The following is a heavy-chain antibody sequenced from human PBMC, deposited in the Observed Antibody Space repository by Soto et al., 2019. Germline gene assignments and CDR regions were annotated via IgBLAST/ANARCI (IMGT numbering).Heavy chain of an antibody. D-gene: IGHD3-3*01. V-gene: IGHV4-59*01. CDR2: IYYSGST. J-gene: IGHJ3*02. CDR1: GGSISSYY. CDR3: AREAHDFWSGYGI. Sequence: QVQLQESGPGLVKPSETLSLTCTVSGGSISSYYWSWIRQPPGKGLEWIGYIYYSGSTNYNPSLKRRVTISVDTSKNQFSLKLSSVTAADTAVYYCAREAHDFWSGYGIWGQGTMVTVSS.